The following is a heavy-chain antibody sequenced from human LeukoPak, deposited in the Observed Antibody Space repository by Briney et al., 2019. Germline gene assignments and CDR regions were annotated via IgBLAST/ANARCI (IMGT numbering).Heavy chain of an antibody. CDR1: GFTFSSYA. CDR3: AGPLWGDLNGGFDY. J-gene: IGHJ4*02. D-gene: IGHD3-16*01. Sequence: TGGSLRLSCAASGFTFSSYAMHWVRQAPGKGLEWVAVISYDGSNKYYADSVKGRFTISRDNSKNTLYLQMNSLRAEDTAVYYCAGPLWGDLNGGFDYWGQGTLVTVSS. V-gene: IGHV3-30-3*01. CDR2: ISYDGSNK.